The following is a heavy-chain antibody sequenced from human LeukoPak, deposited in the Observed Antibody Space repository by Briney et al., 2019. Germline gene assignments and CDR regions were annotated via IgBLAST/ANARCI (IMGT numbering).Heavy chain of an antibody. CDR2: ITASGTAM. CDR1: GFTFSSYS. CDR3: ASSGSYRFDY. V-gene: IGHV3-48*02. Sequence: PGGSLRLSCAASGFTFSSYSMNWVRQAPGKGLEWVSHITASGTAMFYADPVKGRFTISRDNAKNSLYLQMNSLRDEDMAVYYCASSGSYRFDYWGQGTLVTVSS. D-gene: IGHD1-26*01. J-gene: IGHJ4*02.